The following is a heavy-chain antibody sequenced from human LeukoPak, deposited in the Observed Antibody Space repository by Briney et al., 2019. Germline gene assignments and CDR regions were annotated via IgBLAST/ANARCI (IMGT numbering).Heavy chain of an antibody. V-gene: IGHV1-8*01. D-gene: IGHD6-13*01. CDR1: GYAFTSYD. CDR2: MNPNSGNT. J-gene: IGHJ4*02. CDR3: ARALIAAAGFDYFDY. Sequence: AASVKVSCKASGYAFTSYDINWVRQATGQGLEWMGWMNPNSGNTGYAQKFQGRVTMTRNTSISTAYMELSSLRSEDTAVYYCARALIAAAGFDYFDYWGQGTLVTVSS.